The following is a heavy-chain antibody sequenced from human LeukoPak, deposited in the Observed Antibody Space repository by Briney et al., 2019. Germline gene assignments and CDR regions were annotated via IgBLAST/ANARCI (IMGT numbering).Heavy chain of an antibody. CDR1: GFTFSSYG. V-gene: IGHV3-20*04. Sequence: GGTLRLSCAASGFTFSSYGMSWVRQAPGKGLEWVSGINWNGGSTGYADSVKGRFTISRDNAKNSLYLQMNSLRAEDTALYYCARVGRYFDWLKAYYYYYMDVWGKGTTVTVSS. CDR2: INWNGGST. J-gene: IGHJ6*03. D-gene: IGHD3-9*01. CDR3: ARVGRYFDWLKAYYYYYMDV.